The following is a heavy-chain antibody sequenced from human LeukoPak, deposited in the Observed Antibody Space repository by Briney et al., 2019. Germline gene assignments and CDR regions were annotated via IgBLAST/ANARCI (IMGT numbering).Heavy chain of an antibody. Sequence: TGGSLRLSCAASGFTFRSYGMHWVRQAPGKGLEWVAVIWYDGSNQYYADSVKGRFTISRDNSKNTLYLQMNSLRAEDTAVYYCARLINWGSSDYWGQGTLVTVS. D-gene: IGHD7-27*01. V-gene: IGHV3-33*01. CDR1: GFTFRSYG. J-gene: IGHJ4*02. CDR2: IWYDGSNQ. CDR3: ARLINWGSSDY.